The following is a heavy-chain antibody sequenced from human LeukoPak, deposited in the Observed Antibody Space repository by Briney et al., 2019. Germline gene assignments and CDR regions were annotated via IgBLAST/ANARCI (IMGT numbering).Heavy chain of an antibody. V-gene: IGHV3-15*01. Sequence: GGSLRLSCAASGFTFNSYAMSWVRQAPGKGLEWVGRIKKKTEGGTTDYAAPVKGRFTISRDDSKNTLYLQMNSLKTEDTAVYYCTTAVGGTEDFDYWGQGTLVTVSS. J-gene: IGHJ4*02. CDR2: IKKKTEGGTT. D-gene: IGHD1-26*01. CDR1: GFTFNSYA. CDR3: TTAVGGTEDFDY.